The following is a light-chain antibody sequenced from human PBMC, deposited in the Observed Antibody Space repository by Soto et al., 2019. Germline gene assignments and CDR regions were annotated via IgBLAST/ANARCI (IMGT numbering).Light chain of an antibody. J-gene: IGKJ3*01. CDR3: QQANGFPFT. CDR1: HGVSSW. Sequence: DLQMTQSPSSVSASVGDRVTITCRASHGVSSWLAWYQQKPGKAPKLLIYAASSLQSGVPSRFSGSGSGADFTLTISSLQPEDFATYYCQQANGFPFTFGPGTKVDIK. CDR2: AAS. V-gene: IGKV1-12*01.